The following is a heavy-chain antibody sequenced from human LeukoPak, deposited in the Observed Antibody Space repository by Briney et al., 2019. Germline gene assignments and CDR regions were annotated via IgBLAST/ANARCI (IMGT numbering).Heavy chain of an antibody. CDR1: GFTFSSYA. V-gene: IGHV3-23*01. D-gene: IGHD4-17*01. J-gene: IGHJ4*02. CDR2: ISGSGGST. CDR3: AKRGSDGDYVFDY. Sequence: HSGGSLRLSCAASGFTFSSYAMSWVRQAPGKGLEWASAISGSGGSTYYADSVKGRFTISRDNSKNTLYLQMNSLRAEDTAVYYCAKRGSDGDYVFDYWGQGTLVTVSS.